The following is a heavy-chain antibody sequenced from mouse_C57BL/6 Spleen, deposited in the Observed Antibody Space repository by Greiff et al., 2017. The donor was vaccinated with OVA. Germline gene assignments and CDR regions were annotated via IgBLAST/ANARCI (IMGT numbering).Heavy chain of an antibody. Sequence: EVHLVESGEGLVKPGGSLKLSCAASGFTFSSYAMSWVRQTPEKRLEWVAYISSGGDYIYYADTVKGRFTISRDNARNTLYLQMSSLKSEDTAMYYCTRGGIYYGYDWFAYWGQGTLVTVSA. V-gene: IGHV5-9-1*02. D-gene: IGHD2-2*01. CDR3: TRGGIYYGYDWFAY. CDR2: ISSGGDYI. J-gene: IGHJ3*01. CDR1: GFTFSSYA.